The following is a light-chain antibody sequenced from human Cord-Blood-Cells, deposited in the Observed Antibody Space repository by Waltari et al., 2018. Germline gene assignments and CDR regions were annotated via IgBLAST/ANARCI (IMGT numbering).Light chain of an antibody. CDR2: EVS. CDR3: CSYAGSSTYVV. CDR1: SSDVGVYNL. V-gene: IGLV2-23*02. Sequence: QFALTQPASVSGSPGQSITISCTGPSSDVGVYNLVSWYQRTPGKAPKLMIYEVSKRPSGVSNRFAGSKSGNTASLTISGLQAEDEADYYCCSYAGSSTYVVFGGGTKLTVL. J-gene: IGLJ2*01.